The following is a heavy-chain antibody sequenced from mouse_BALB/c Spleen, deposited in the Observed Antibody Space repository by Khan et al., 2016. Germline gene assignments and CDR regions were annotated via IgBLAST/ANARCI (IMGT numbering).Heavy chain of an antibody. Sequence: QVTLKESGPGILQPSQTLSLTCSFSGFSLSTSGMGVSCIRQPSGKGLEWLAHTYWDDDKRYNPSLKIRLTIAKYTPSNQVFLKITSVDTADHATYYCAADGSFAYWGQGTLVTVSA. CDR3: AADGSFAY. V-gene: IGHV8-12*01. CDR1: GFSLSTSGMG. CDR2: TYWDDDK. D-gene: IGHD2-3*01. J-gene: IGHJ3*01.